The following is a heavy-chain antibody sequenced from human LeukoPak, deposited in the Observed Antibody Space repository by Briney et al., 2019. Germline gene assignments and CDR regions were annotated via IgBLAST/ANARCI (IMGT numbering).Heavy chain of an antibody. CDR1: GDSISSNNW. CDR2: IYHSGYT. CDR3: ARGTTMILDAFDI. D-gene: IGHD3-22*01. V-gene: IGHV4-4*02. J-gene: IGHJ3*02. Sequence: SETLSLTCAVSGDSISSNNWWSWVRQPPGKGLEWIGEIYHSGYTNYSPSLKTRVTISVDMFKNQFSLNLSSVTAADTAVYYCARGTTMILDAFDIWGQGTMVTVSS.